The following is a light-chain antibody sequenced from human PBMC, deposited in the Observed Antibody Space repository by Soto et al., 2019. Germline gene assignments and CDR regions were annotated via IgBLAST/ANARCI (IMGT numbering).Light chain of an antibody. CDR1: QGISSW. V-gene: IGKV1D-12*01. J-gene: IGKJ4*01. CDR3: QQADTFPLI. Sequence: DIQMTQSPSSVSASVGDRVIITWRASQGISSWLSWYQKKPGEAPNLLIYAASRLQRGVPSRLSGSGSGTDVTLTISSLQPADFATYYCQQADTFPLIFGGGTKVEIK. CDR2: AAS.